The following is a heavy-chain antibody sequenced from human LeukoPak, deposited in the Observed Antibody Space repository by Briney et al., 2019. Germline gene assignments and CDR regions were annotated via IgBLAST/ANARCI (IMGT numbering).Heavy chain of an antibody. CDR2: INHSGST. Sequence: PSETLSLTCTVSGGSISSGGYYWSWIRQHPGKGLEWIGEINHSGSTNYNPSLKSRVTISVDTSKNQFSLKLSSVTAADTAVYYCARGQNYYGSGSYPSLYYWGQGTLVTVSS. CDR1: GGSISSGGYY. CDR3: ARGQNYYGSGSYPSLYY. V-gene: IGHV4-39*07. J-gene: IGHJ4*02. D-gene: IGHD3-10*01.